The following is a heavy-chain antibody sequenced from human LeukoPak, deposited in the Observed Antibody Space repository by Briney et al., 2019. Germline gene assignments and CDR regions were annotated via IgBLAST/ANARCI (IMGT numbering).Heavy chain of an antibody. CDR1: GGTFSSYT. CDR2: IIPILGIA. CDR3: ASTTSNGYFDY. V-gene: IGHV1-69*02. Sequence: SVKVSCKASGGTFSSYTISWVRQAPGQGLEGMGRIIPILGIANYAQKFQGRVTITADKSTSTAYMELSSLRSEDTAVYYCASTTSNGYFDYWGQGTLVTVSS. J-gene: IGHJ4*02. D-gene: IGHD1-1*01.